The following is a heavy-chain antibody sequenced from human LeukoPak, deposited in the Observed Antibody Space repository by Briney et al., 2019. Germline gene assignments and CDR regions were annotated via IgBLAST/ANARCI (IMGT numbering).Heavy chain of an antibody. J-gene: IGHJ4*02. CDR1: GGSFSGYY. CDR2: INHSGST. Sequence: PSETLSLTCAVYGGSFSGYYWSWIRQPPGKGLEWIGEINHSGSTNYNPSLKSRVTISVDTSKNQFSLKLSSVTAADTAVYYCARLGGDGYNRDLDYWGQGTLVTVSS. V-gene: IGHV4-34*01. CDR3: ARLGGDGYNRDLDY. D-gene: IGHD5-24*01.